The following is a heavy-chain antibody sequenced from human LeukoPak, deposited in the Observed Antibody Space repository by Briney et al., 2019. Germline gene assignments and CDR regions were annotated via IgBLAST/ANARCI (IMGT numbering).Heavy chain of an antibody. Sequence: GESLKISCEGSGYSFTTYWIGWVRQMPGKGLEWMGIIFPGDSDTRYSPSFQGQVTMSVDKSISTAYLQWSSLKASDTAMYYCARPQRVRDGYNSGGPGGWFDPWGQGTLVTVSS. CDR3: ARPQRVRDGYNSGGPGGWFDP. CDR1: GYSFTTYW. J-gene: IGHJ5*02. D-gene: IGHD5-24*01. CDR2: IFPGDSDT. V-gene: IGHV5-51*01.